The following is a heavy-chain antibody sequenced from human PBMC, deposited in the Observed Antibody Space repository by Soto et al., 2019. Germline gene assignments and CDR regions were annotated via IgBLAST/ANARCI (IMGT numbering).Heavy chain of an antibody. J-gene: IGHJ3*02. Sequence: GGSLRLSCAASGFTFSSYAMSWVRQAPGKGLEWVSAISGSGGSTYYADSVKGRFTISRDNSKNTLYLQMNSLRSEDTAVYYCARDRGYSSGWGAFDIWGQGTMVTVSS. CDR3: ARDRGYSSGWGAFDI. V-gene: IGHV3-23*01. CDR2: ISGSGGST. D-gene: IGHD6-19*01. CDR1: GFTFSSYA.